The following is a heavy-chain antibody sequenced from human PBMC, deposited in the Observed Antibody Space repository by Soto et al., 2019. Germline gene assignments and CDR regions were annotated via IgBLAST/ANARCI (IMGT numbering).Heavy chain of an antibody. CDR3: ARAHEATGVTED. J-gene: IGHJ4*02. D-gene: IGHD5-12*01. Sequence: GDSVQVSCKASGGTFSSYAISWVRQAPGQGLEWMGGIIPIFGTANYAQKFQGRVTITADESTSTAYMELSSLRSEDTAVYYCARAHEATGVTEDWGQGNRVPVCS. V-gene: IGHV1-69*13. CDR2: IIPIFGTA. CDR1: GGTFSSYA.